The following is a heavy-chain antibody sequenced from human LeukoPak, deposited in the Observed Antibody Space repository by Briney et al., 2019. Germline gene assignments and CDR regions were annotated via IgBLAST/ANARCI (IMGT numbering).Heavy chain of an antibody. CDR2: INSDGSST. CDR1: GFTFSSYW. Sequence: GGSLRLSCAASGFTFSSYWMHWVRQAPGKGLVWVSRINSDGSSTSYADSVKGRFTISRDNAKNTLYLQMNSLRAEDTAVYYCARVYCSSTSCYSGPGYYGMDVWGKGTTVTVSS. CDR3: ARVYCSSTSCYSGPGYYGMDV. D-gene: IGHD2-2*01. J-gene: IGHJ6*04. V-gene: IGHV3-74*01.